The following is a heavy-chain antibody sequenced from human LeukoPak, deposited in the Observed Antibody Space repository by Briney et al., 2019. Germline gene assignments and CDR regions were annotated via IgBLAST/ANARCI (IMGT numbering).Heavy chain of an antibody. J-gene: IGHJ4*02. Sequence: PSETLSLTCTVSGGSISSYYWSCIRQPPGKGLEWIGYIYYSGSTNYNPSLKSRVTISVDTSKNQFSLRLSSVTAADTAVYYCARDYGYWGQGTLVTVSS. V-gene: IGHV4-59*01. D-gene: IGHD4-17*01. CDR1: GGSISSYY. CDR3: ARDYGY. CDR2: IYYSGST.